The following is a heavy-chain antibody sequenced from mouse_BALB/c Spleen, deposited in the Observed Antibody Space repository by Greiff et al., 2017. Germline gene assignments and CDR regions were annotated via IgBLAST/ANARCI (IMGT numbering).Heavy chain of an antibody. Sequence: EVKVEESGGGLVQPGGSRKLSCAASGFTFSSFGMHWVRQAPEKGLEWVAYISSGSSTIYYADTVKGRFTISRDNPKNTLFLQMTSLRSEDTAMYYCARAYYGKHYAMDYWGQGTSVTVSS. CDR1: GFTFSSFG. CDR3: ARAYYGKHYAMDY. CDR2: ISSGSSTI. D-gene: IGHD2-10*01. J-gene: IGHJ4*01. V-gene: IGHV5-17*02.